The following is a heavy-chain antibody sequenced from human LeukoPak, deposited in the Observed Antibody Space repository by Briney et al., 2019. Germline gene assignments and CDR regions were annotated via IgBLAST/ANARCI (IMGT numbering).Heavy chain of an antibody. CDR2: IIGSGGSR. CDR3: AKGSKGTYDY. CDR1: GFTFSSDV. V-gene: IGHV3-23*01. J-gene: IGHJ4*02. Sequence: GGSLRLSCVAPGFTFSSDVMAWVRHAPGKGLEWVSSIIGSGGSRYYADSVKGRVTISRDNSKNTLYLQIYSLRAEDTAIYYCAKGSKGTYDYWGQGTLVTVSS.